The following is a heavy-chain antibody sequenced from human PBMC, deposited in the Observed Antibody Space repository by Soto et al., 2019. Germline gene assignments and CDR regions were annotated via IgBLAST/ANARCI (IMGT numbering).Heavy chain of an antibody. Sequence: LALTCAVSGGSITSGAYYWTWIRQHPGKGLEWIAYIHYSGRTYYNPSLKSRVTISVDTSNNQFSLKLSSVTAADTAVYYCARYYFDSSGYSNWFDPWGQGTLVTVSS. CDR3: ARYYFDSSGYSNWFDP. V-gene: IGHV4-31*11. CDR2: IHYSGRT. D-gene: IGHD3-22*01. J-gene: IGHJ5*02. CDR1: GGSITSGAYY.